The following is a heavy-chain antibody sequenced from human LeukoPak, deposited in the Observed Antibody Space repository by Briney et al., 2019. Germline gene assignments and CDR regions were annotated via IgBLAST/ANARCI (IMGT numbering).Heavy chain of an antibody. D-gene: IGHD2-2*01. CDR3: AKDVIVVVPAANWFDP. Sequence: GGSLRLSCAASGFTFSSYGMHWVRQAPGKGLEWVAVISYDGSNKYYADSVKGRFTISRDNSKNTLYLQMNSLRAEDTAVYYCAKDVIVVVPAANWFDPWGQGTLSPSPQ. CDR1: GFTFSSYG. V-gene: IGHV3-30*18. CDR2: ISYDGSNK. J-gene: IGHJ5*02.